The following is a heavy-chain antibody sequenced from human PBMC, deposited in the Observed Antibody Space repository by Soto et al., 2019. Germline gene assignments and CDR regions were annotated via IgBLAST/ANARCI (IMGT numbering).Heavy chain of an antibody. D-gene: IGHD1-1*01. Sequence: SHTCSVVDGSSSSSSCYRGRKRQQPGKGLEWIGGIYYSGSTYYNPSLKSRVTISVDTSKNQFSLKLSSVTAADTAVYYCARGQGYSYLLRYDYWGQGTLVTVSS. V-gene: IGHV4-39*07. J-gene: IGHJ4*02. CDR2: IYYSGST. CDR3: ARGQGYSYLLRYDY. CDR1: DGSSSSSSCY.